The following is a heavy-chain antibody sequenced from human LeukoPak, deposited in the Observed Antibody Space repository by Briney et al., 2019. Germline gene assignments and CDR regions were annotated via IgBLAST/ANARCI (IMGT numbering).Heavy chain of an antibody. Sequence: GGSLRLSCAVSGITLSNYGMSWVRQTPGKGLEWVAGISDSGGRTNYADSVKGRFTISRDNPKNTLYLQMNSLRAEDTAVYFCAERGVVIRVILVGFHKEAQYFDSWGQGALVTVSS. CDR3: AERGVVIRVILVGFHKEAQYFDS. CDR2: ISDSGGRT. V-gene: IGHV3-23*01. J-gene: IGHJ4*02. CDR1: GITLSNYG. D-gene: IGHD3-22*01.